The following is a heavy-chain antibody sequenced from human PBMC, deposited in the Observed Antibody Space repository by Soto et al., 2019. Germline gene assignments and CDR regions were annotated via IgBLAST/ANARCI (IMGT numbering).Heavy chain of an antibody. Sequence: PGGSLRLSCAASGFTFSSYVMSWVRQAPGKGLEWVSATSGSGGSTYYADSVKGRFTISRDNSKNTLYLQMNSLRAEDTAVYYCAKAPWWNGDYPGYFDLWGRGTLVTVSS. CDR3: AKAPWWNGDYPGYFDL. CDR1: GFTFSSYV. D-gene: IGHD4-17*01. J-gene: IGHJ2*01. V-gene: IGHV3-23*01. CDR2: TSGSGGST.